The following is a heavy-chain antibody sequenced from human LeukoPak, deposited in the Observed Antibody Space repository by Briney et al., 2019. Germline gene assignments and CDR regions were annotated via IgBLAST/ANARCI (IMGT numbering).Heavy chain of an antibody. J-gene: IGHJ5*01. D-gene: IGHD5-12*01. CDR2: VYYGRTT. CDR3: VRHDGRGGATMGAFDS. V-gene: IGHV4-39*01. CDR1: AGSFISSSHH. Sequence: PSETLSLTCSVSAGSFISSSHHWGWIRQSPGKGLEWIGTVYYGRTTYYNPSLDGRVTISLDTSANHFSLQLNSVTAADTAVYYCVRHDGRGGATMGAFDSWGQGSLVTVSS.